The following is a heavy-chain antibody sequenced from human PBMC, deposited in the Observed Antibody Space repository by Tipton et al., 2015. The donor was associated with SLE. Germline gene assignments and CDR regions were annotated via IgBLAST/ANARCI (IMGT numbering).Heavy chain of an antibody. CDR3: ARIVVVLKTGYFQR. V-gene: IGHV4-39*07. J-gene: IGHJ1*01. CDR2: IYYSGST. CDR1: GGSISSSSYY. Sequence: TLSLTCTVSGGSISSSSYYWGWIRQPPGKGLEWIGSIYYSGSTYYNPSLKSRVTISVDTSKNQFSLKLSSVTAADTAVYYCARIVVVLKTGYFQRWGQGTLVTVSS. D-gene: IGHD3-22*01.